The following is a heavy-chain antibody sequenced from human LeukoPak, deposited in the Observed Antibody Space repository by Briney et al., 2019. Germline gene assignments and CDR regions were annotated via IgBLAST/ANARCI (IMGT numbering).Heavy chain of an antibody. CDR2: INPSGGST. D-gene: IGHD5-18*01. CDR1: GYTFTSYY. CDR3: ARDQTATKQIDY. Sequence: ASVKVSCKASGYTFTSYYMHWVRQAPGQGLEWMGIINPSGGSTSYAQKFQGRVTMTRDTSTSTVCMELSSLRSEDTAVYYCARDQTATKQIDYWGQGTLVTVSS. J-gene: IGHJ4*02. V-gene: IGHV1-46*01.